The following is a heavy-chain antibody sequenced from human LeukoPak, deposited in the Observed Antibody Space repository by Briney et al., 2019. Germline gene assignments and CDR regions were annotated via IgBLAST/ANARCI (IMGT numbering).Heavy chain of an antibody. CDR1: GYTFTGYY. CDR2: INPNSGGT. Sequence: ASVKVSCKASGYTFTGYYMHWVRQAPGQGLEWMGWINPNSGGTNYAQKFQGRVTMTRDTSISTAYMELSRLRSDDTAVYYCASGEPTGDGYNWLDYWGQGTLVTVSS. D-gene: IGHD5-24*01. V-gene: IGHV1-2*02. CDR3: ASGEPTGDGYNWLDY. J-gene: IGHJ4*02.